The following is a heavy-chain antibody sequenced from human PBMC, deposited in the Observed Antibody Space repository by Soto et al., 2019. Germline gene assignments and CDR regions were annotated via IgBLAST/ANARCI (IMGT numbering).Heavy chain of an antibody. CDR3: STDLPHYYDSSGYYGGFEY. J-gene: IGHJ4*02. V-gene: IGHV1-24*01. CDR2: FDPEDGET. CDR1: GYTLTELS. Sequence: ASVKVSCKVSGYTLTELSMHWVRQAPGKGLEWMGGFDPEDGETIYAQKFQGRDTMTENTSTDTAYMELSSLRSEDTAVYYCSTDLPHYYDSSGYYGGFEYWGQGTLVTVSS. D-gene: IGHD3-22*01.